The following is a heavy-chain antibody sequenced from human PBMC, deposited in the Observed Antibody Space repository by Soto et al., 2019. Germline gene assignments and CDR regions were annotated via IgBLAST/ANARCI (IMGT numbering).Heavy chain of an antibody. CDR1: GGSISSSSYY. V-gene: IGHV4-39*01. CDR3: ASRLNYYDSSGYFFEKYYFDY. J-gene: IGHJ4*02. D-gene: IGHD3-22*01. Sequence: QLQLQESGPGLVKPSETLSLTCTVSGGSISSSSYYWGWIRQPPGKGLEWIGSIYYSGSTYYNPSLESRVTISVDTSKNQFSLKLSSVTAADTAVYYCASRLNYYDSSGYFFEKYYFDYWGQGTLVTVSS. CDR2: IYYSGST.